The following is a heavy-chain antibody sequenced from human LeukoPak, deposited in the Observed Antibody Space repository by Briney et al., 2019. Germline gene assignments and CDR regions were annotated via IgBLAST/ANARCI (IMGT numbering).Heavy chain of an antibody. Sequence: ASVKVSCKASGGTFSSYAISWVRQAPGQGLEWMGWISAYNGNTNYAQKLQGRVTMTTDTSTSTAYMVLRSLRSDDTAVYYCASHCSSTSCYDNWGQGTLVTVSS. CDR3: ASHCSSTSCYDN. V-gene: IGHV1-18*01. CDR2: ISAYNGNT. D-gene: IGHD2-2*01. J-gene: IGHJ4*02. CDR1: GGTFSSYA.